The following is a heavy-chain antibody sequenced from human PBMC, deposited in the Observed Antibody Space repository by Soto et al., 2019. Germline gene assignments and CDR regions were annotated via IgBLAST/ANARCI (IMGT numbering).Heavy chain of an antibody. CDR1: GYSFTSYW. CDR2: IYPGDSYT. V-gene: IGHV5-51*01. Sequence: VESLKISCEGSGYSFTSYWIAWVRQIPWKGLEWMGIIYPGDSYTRYSPSFQGQVTISADKSIRTVYLQWSSLKASDTAMYYCARFACNFYKAADVWGHGTTVTVSS. J-gene: IGHJ6*02. D-gene: IGHD2-15*01. CDR3: ARFACNFYKAADV.